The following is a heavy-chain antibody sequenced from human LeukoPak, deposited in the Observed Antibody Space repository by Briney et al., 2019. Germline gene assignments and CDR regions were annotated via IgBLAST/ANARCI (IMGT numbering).Heavy chain of an antibody. D-gene: IGHD3-10*01. CDR2: ISAYNGNT. CDR1: GYTFTSYD. V-gene: IGHV1-18*01. CDR3: ARGEFPDY. Sequence: ASVKVSFKASGYTFTSYDINWVRQAPGQGLEWMGWISAYNGNTNYPQKLQGRVTMTTDTSTSTAYMELRNLISDDTAVYYCARGEFPDYWGQGTLVTVSS. J-gene: IGHJ4*02.